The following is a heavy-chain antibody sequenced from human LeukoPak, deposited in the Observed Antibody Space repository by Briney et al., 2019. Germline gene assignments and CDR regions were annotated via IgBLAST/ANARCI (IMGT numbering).Heavy chain of an antibody. CDR1: GYTFTSYD. Sequence: ASVKVSCKTSGYTFTSYDINWVRQATGQGLEWMGWMNPNSGGTGYAQKFQGRIIVSRNTSISTAYMELSSLTSEDTAIYYCARIAAAGNRRLNYWGQGTLVTVAS. J-gene: IGHJ4*02. V-gene: IGHV1-8*01. CDR3: ARIAAAGNRRLNY. CDR2: MNPNSGGT. D-gene: IGHD6-13*01.